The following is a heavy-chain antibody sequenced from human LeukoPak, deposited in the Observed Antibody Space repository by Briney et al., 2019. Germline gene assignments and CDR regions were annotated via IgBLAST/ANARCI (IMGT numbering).Heavy chain of an antibody. CDR2: IWNDGSSK. CDR3: AKDAQRGFDYSNSLEH. D-gene: IGHD4-11*01. CDR1: GFTFSHYG. Sequence: GGSLRLSCATSGFTFSHYGMHWVRQAPGKGLEWVAVIWNDGSSKYYGDSVKGRFTISRDNSKNTLYLQMNSLTVEDTAVYYCAKDAQRGFDYSNSLEHWGQGTLVTVSS. J-gene: IGHJ5*02. V-gene: IGHV3-33*06.